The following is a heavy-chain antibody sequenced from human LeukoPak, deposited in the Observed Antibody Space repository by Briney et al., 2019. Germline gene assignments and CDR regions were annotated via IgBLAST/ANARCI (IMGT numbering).Heavy chain of an antibody. J-gene: IGHJ6*02. D-gene: IGHD1-7*01. CDR3: ARWPGITGTTSRRYGMDV. CDR2: INHRGST. CDR1: GGSFSGYY. V-gene: IGHV4-34*01. Sequence: SETLSLTCAVYGGSFSGYYWSWIRQPPGKGLEWIGEINHRGSTNYNPSLKSRVTISVDTSKNQFSLKLSSVTAADTAVYYCARWPGITGTTSRRYGMDVWGQGTTVTVSS.